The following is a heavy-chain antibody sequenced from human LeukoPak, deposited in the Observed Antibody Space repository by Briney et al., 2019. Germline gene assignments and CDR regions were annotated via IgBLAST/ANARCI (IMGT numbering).Heavy chain of an antibody. J-gene: IGHJ5*02. Sequence: ASVKVSCKASGYKFTNYGISWVRQAPGRGLEWMGWISPYNGNTIYAQKLQGRVTMTRDMSTSTFYLELSSLRSEDTAVYYCARGHGSGSANYFDPWGQGTLVTVSS. CDR2: ISPYNGNT. CDR3: ARGHGSGSANYFDP. D-gene: IGHD3-10*01. CDR1: GYKFTNYG. V-gene: IGHV1-18*01.